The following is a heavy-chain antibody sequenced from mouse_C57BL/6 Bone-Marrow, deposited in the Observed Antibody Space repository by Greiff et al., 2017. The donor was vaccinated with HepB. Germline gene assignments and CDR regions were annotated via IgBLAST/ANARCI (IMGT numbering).Heavy chain of an antibody. V-gene: IGHV1-64*01. CDR2: IHPKSGST. D-gene: IGHD1-1*01. Sequence: VQLQQPGAELVKPGASVKLSCKASGYNFTSYWMHWVKQRPGQGLEWIGMIHPKSGSTNYNEKFKSKATLTVAKSSTTAYMQLSSLTSEDSAVYYSARGGYGSSYGYFDVWGTGTTVTVSS. CDR3: ARGGYGSSYGYFDV. J-gene: IGHJ1*03. CDR1: GYNFTSYW.